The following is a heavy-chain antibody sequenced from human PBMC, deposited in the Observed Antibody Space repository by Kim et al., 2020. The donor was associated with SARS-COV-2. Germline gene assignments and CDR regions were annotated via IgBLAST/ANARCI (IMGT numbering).Heavy chain of an antibody. CDR3: ARVPPGMITFGGVIVNFDY. Sequence: ASVKVSCKASGYTFTSYGISWVRQAPGQGLEWMGWINAYNGNTNYAQKLQGRVTMTTDTSTSTAYMELRSLRSDDTAVYYCARVPPGMITFGGVIVNFDYWGQGTLVIVSS. J-gene: IGHJ4*02. V-gene: IGHV1-18*01. CDR2: INAYNGNT. CDR1: GYTFTSYG. D-gene: IGHD3-16*02.